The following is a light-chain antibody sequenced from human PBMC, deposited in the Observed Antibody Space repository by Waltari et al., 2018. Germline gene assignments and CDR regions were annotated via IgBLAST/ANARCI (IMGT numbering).Light chain of an antibody. Sequence: QSALTQPASVSGSPGQSITISCTGTSSDVVGYNYVSWYQQHPGKAPKLMIYEVSNWPSGVSNRFSGSKSGNTASLTISGLQAEDEADYYCSSYTSSSTPYVFGTGTKVTVL. V-gene: IGLV2-14*01. CDR3: SSYTSSSTPYV. J-gene: IGLJ1*01. CDR2: EVS. CDR1: SSDVVGYNY.